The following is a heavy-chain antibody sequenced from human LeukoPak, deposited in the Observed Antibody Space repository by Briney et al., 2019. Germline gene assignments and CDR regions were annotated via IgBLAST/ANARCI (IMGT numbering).Heavy chain of an antibody. CDR3: ARESIGSLYAFDI. D-gene: IGHD3-22*01. CDR1: GGTFSSYA. Sequence: SVNVSCTASGGTFSSYAISWVRQAPGQGLEWMGGIIPIFGTANYAQKFQGRVTITADESTSTAYMELSSLRSEDTAVYYCARESIGSLYAFDIWGQGTMVTVSS. J-gene: IGHJ3*02. V-gene: IGHV1-69*13. CDR2: IIPIFGTA.